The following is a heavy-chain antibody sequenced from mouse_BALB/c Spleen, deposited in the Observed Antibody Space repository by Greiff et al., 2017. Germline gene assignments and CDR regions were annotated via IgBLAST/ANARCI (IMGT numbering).Heavy chain of an antibody. J-gene: IGHJ2*01. V-gene: IGHV3-6*02. CDR2: ISYDGSN. Sequence: EVKLMESGPGLVKPSQSLSLTCSVTGYSITSGYYWNWIRQFPGNKLEWMGYISYDGSNNYNPSLKNRISITRDTSKNQFFLKLNSVTTEDTATYYCARLITKGFDYWGQGTTLTVSS. D-gene: IGHD2-4*01. CDR1: GYSITSGYY. CDR3: ARLITKGFDY.